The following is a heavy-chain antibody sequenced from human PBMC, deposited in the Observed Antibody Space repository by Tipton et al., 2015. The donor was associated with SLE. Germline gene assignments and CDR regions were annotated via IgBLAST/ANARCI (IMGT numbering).Heavy chain of an antibody. CDR3: AGMRGGYNAHH. Sequence: TLSLTCTVSGDSITSDYWTWIRQPPGKGLEWIGYISYSGSTNYNPSVRSRVSISLDTSKNQFSLKVKSVTTADTAVYYCAGMRGGYNAHHWGQGTLVTVSS. D-gene: IGHD5-24*01. CDR1: GDSITSDY. V-gene: IGHV4-59*07. CDR2: ISYSGST. J-gene: IGHJ5*02.